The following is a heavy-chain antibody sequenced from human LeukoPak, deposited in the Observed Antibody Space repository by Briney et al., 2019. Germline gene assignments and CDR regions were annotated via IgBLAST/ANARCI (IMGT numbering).Heavy chain of an antibody. V-gene: IGHV3-53*01. D-gene: IGHD5-18*01. Sequence: GGSLRLSCAASGFTFSSYGMHWVRQAPGKGLEWVSVIYSGGSTYYADSVKGRFTISRDNSRNTLYLQMNSPRAEDTAVYYCARLRLGYSYYDYWGQGTLVTVSS. J-gene: IGHJ4*02. CDR3: ARLRLGYSYYDY. CDR1: GFTFSSYG. CDR2: IYSGGST.